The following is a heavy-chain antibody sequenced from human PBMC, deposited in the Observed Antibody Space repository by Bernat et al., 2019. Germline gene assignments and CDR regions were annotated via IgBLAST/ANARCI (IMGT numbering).Heavy chain of an antibody. J-gene: IGHJ4*02. D-gene: IGHD2-15*01. Sequence: EVQLVESGGGLVQPGGSLRLSCAASGFIFSHYWMHWVRQAPGEGLVWVSRINGDGVSTSYADSVKGRFTISRDNTKNTLYLQMNSLRGEDTALYYCARAYCSGGSCHFENWGQGTLVTVSS. CDR2: INGDGVST. CDR1: GFIFSHYW. CDR3: ARAYCSGGSCHFEN. V-gene: IGHV3-74*01.